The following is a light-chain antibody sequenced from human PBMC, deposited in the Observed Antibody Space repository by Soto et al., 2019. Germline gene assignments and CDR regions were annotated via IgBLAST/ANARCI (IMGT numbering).Light chain of an antibody. J-gene: IGLJ2*01. CDR2: DVS. CDR3: CSYAGSYVV. Sequence: QSVLTQPRSVSGSPGQSVTISCNGTSSDVGGYNYVSWYQQHPGKAPKLMIYDVSKRPSGVPDRFSGSKSGNTASLTISGLQAEDEADYYCCSYAGSYVVFGGGPKLTVL. CDR1: SSDVGGYNY. V-gene: IGLV2-11*01.